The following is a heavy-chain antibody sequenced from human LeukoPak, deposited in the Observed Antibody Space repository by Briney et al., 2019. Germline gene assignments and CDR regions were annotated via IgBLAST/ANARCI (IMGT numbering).Heavy chain of an antibody. D-gene: IGHD1-26*01. CDR3: ASGGKYRGGAFDI. CDR2: INPTSGRT. Sequence: GASVKVSCKASRYIFNTYYVRWVRQAPGQGLQWMGIINPTSGRTSYAQIFQGRVTLTRDMSTSTLYMDLSSLKSEDTAMYYCASGGKYRGGAFDIWAQGTMVIVS. CDR1: RYIFNTYY. V-gene: IGHV1-46*02. J-gene: IGHJ3*02.